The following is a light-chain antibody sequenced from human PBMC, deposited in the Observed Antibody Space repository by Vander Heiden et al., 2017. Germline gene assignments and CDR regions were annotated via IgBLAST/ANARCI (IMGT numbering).Light chain of an antibody. CDR1: RSVANY. Sequence: DIQMTQSPSSLYASVGDTVTITCRASRSVANYLNWYQHKPGDAPKVLIYAASSLQSGVPSRFNGSGSGTDFTLSIFSLRPEDFATYFCQQLYSMPLTFGGGTKVEIK. CDR3: QQLYSMPLT. V-gene: IGKV1-39*01. J-gene: IGKJ4*01. CDR2: AAS.